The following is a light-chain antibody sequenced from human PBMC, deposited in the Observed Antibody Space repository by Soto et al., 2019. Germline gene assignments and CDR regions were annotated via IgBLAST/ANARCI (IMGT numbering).Light chain of an antibody. Sequence: EVVLTQSPATLSLAPGERATLSCRASQSVSNNYLAWYQQKPGQAPRLLIFGASTRAAGIPARFSGSGSGTEFTLTISSLQSEDFAVYYCQQYSNWPLTFGGGTKVDI. CDR3: QQYSNWPLT. CDR2: GAS. V-gene: IGKV3-15*01. J-gene: IGKJ4*01. CDR1: QSVSNN.